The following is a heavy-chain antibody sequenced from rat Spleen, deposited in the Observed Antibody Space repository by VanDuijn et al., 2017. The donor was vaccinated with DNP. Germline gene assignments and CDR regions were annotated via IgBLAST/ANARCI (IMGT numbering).Heavy chain of an antibody. CDR2: MWYDGDT. J-gene: IGHJ4*01. D-gene: IGHD1-5*01. CDR3: ARNNIGTTAMDA. CDR1: GFSLTSYS. V-gene: IGHV2-34*01. Sequence: QVQLKESGPGLVQPSRTLSLTCTVSGFSLTSYSVSWVRQPSGKGPEWMGRMWYDGDTAYNSALKSRLSISRDTSKNQVFLKMNSLQTEDTGTYYCARNNIGTTAMDAWGQGTSVTVSS.